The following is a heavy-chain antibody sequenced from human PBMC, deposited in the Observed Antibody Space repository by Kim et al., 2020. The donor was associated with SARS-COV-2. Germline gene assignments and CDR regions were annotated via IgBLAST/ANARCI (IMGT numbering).Heavy chain of an antibody. CDR3: VKGGIATAAALDY. CDR1: GFTFSSYA. Sequence: GGSLRLSCSASGFTFSSYAMHWVRQAPGKGLEYVSAITSNGGSTSYANSVKGRFTISRDNSMNTLYLQMGSLRPGDTAVYYCVKGGIATAAALDYWGQGTLVTVSS. V-gene: IGHV3-64D*09. J-gene: IGHJ4*02. CDR2: ITSNGGST. D-gene: IGHD6-13*01.